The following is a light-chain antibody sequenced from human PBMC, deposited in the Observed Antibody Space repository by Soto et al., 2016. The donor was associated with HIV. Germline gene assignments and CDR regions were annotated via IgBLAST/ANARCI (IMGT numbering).Light chain of an antibody. Sequence: DIQMTQSPSTLSASVGDRVTITCRASQSISSWLAWYQQKPGKASKLLIYKASSLESGVPSRFSGSGSGTEFTLTISSLQPDDFATYYCQQYHSYSRTFGQGTEGGNQT. J-gene: IGKJ1*01. CDR1: QSISSW. V-gene: IGKV1-5*03. CDR2: KAS. CDR3: QQYHSYSRT.